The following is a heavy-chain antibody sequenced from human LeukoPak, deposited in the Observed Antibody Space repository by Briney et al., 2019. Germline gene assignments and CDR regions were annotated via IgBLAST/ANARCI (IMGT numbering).Heavy chain of an antibody. CDR3: ARVVTIFGVVPDYYYYYYMDV. D-gene: IGHD3-3*01. CDR1: GGSFSGYY. V-gene: IGHV4-34*01. CDR2: INHSGST. Sequence: SETLSLTCAVYGGSFSGYYWSWIRQPPGKGLEWIGEINHSGSTNYNPSLKGRVTISVDTSKNQFSLKLSSVTAADTAVYYCARVVTIFGVVPDYYYYYYMDVWGKETTVTVSS. J-gene: IGHJ6*03.